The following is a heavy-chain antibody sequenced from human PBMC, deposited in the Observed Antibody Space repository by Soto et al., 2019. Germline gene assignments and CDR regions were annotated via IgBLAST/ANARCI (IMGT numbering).Heavy chain of an antibody. D-gene: IGHD3-10*01. CDR1: GFTFSNAW. Sequence: GGSLRLSCAASGFTFSNAWMSWVRQAPGKGLEWVGRIKSKTDGGTTDYAAPVKGRFTISRDDSKNTLYLQMNSLKTEDTAVYYCTTSITMVRAINAYYFDYWGQGTLVTVSS. V-gene: IGHV3-15*01. J-gene: IGHJ4*02. CDR2: IKSKTDGGTT. CDR3: TTSITMVRAINAYYFDY.